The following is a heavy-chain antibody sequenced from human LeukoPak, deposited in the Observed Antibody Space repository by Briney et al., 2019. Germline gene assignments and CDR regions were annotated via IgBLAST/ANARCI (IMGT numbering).Heavy chain of an antibody. J-gene: IGHJ4*02. V-gene: IGHV1-2*02. CDR2: INPNSGGT. Sequence: GASVKVSCKASGYTFTGYYMHWVRQAPGQGLELMGWINPNSGGTNYAQKFQGRVTMTRDTSISTAYMELSRLRSDDTAVYYCARLPGGLGYCSSTSCYTDDYWGQGTLVTVSS. CDR1: GYTFTGYY. D-gene: IGHD2-2*02. CDR3: ARLPGGLGYCSSTSCYTDDY.